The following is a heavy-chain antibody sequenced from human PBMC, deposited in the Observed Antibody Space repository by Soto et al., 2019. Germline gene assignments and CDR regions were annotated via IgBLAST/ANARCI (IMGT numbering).Heavy chain of an antibody. CDR3: ARDGFGGYSENFDY. D-gene: IGHD2-21*02. J-gene: IGHJ4*02. CDR1: GFTFSLFG. CDR2: IWSDESNK. Sequence: QVQLVESGGGVVQPGRSLRLSCAASGFTFSLFGMHWVRQAPGKGLEWVAFIWSDESNKNYADSVKGRFTISRDNSKNTLYLQMNSLRAEDTAVYYCARDGFGGYSENFDYWGQGTLVTVSS. V-gene: IGHV3-33*01.